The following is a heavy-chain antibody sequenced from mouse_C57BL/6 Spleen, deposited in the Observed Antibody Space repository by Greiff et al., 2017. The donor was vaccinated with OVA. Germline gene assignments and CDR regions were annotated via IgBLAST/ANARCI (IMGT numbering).Heavy chain of an antibody. CDR1: GYSITSGYY. Sequence: ESGPGLVKPAQSLSLTCSVTGYSITSGYYWNWIRQFPGNKLEWMGYISYDGSNNYNPSLKNRISITRDTSKNQFFLKLNSVTTEDTATYYCARRDYDGYFDVWGTGTTVTVSS. CDR3: ARRDYDGYFDV. V-gene: IGHV3-6*01. CDR2: ISYDGSN. D-gene: IGHD2-4*01. J-gene: IGHJ1*03.